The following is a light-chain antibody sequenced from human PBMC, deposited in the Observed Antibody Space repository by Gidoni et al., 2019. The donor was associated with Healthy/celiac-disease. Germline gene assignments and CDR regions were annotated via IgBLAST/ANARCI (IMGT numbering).Light chain of an antibody. CDR2: AAS. Sequence: DIQITQSPSSLSASVGDRVTITCRASQSISSYLNWYQQKPGKAPKLLIYAASSLQSGVPSRFSGSGSGTDFTLTISSLQPEDFATYYCQQSYSTWWTFGQXTKVEIK. CDR3: QQSYSTWWT. V-gene: IGKV1-39*01. CDR1: QSISSY. J-gene: IGKJ1*01.